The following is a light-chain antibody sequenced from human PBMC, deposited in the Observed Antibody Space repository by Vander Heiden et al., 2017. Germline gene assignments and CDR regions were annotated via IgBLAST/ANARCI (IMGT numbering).Light chain of an antibody. V-gene: IGLV1-36*01. Sequence: QSVLTPPPSVSAAPRQRVTIPCSGSSSKLLIYYDDLLPARVSDRFSGSKSGTSASRAISGIQSEDEADYYCAAWDDSLNGCWMFGGGTKLTVL. CDR3: AAWDDSLNGCWM. CDR2: YDD. J-gene: IGLJ3*02. CDR1: SS.